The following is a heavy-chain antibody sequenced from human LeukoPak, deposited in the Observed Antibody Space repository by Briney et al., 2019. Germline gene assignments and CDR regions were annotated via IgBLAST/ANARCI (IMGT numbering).Heavy chain of an antibody. CDR1: GFTFSSYG. CDR3: AKGKLGYCSGGSCYGVDY. Sequence: GGSLRLSCAASGFTFSSYGMHWVRQAPGKGLEWVAFIRYDGSNKYYADSVKGRFTISRDNSKNTLYLQMNSLRAEDTAVYYCAKGKLGYCSGGSCYGVDYWGQGTLVTVSS. J-gene: IGHJ4*02. D-gene: IGHD2-15*01. CDR2: IRYDGSNK. V-gene: IGHV3-30*02.